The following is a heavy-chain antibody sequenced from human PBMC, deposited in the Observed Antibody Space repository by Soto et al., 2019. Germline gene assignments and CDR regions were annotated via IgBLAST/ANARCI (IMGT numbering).Heavy chain of an antibody. CDR3: ATPSLYYDILTGYYPNWFDP. V-gene: IGHV1-24*01. Sequence: ASVKVSCKVSGYTLTELSMHWVRQAPGKGLEWMGGFDPEDGETIYAQKFQGRVTMTEDTSTDTAYMELSSLRSEDTAVYYCATPSLYYDILTGYYPNWFDPWGQGTLVTV. D-gene: IGHD3-9*01. J-gene: IGHJ5*02. CDR2: FDPEDGET. CDR1: GYTLTELS.